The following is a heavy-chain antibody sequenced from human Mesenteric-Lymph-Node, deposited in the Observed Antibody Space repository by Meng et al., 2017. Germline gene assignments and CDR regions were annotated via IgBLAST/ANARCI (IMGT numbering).Heavy chain of an antibody. CDR3: ARDQHYDFWSGYYKSDYYYYGMDV. CDR1: GFNYIPYW. Sequence: GESLKISCGASGFNYIPYWMSWLRQAPGKGLEWVASITPDGSGKYYLDSVRGRFTISRDNSKNTVYLQMNSLRAEDTAVYYCARDQHYDFWSGYYKSDYYYYGMDVWGQGTTVTVSS. V-gene: IGHV3-7*01. CDR2: ITPDGSGK. J-gene: IGHJ6*02. D-gene: IGHD3-3*01.